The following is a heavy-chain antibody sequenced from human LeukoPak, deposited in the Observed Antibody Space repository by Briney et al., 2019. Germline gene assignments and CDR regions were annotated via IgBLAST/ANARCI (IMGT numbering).Heavy chain of an antibody. Sequence: GGSLRLSCAASGFTFDDYGMSWVRQAPGKGLEWVSGINWNGGSTGYADSVKGRFTISRDNAKNSLYLQMNSLRAEDTALYYCARDNNDIVVVPAAARGYYYYKDVWGKGTTVTVSS. CDR2: INWNGGST. CDR3: ARDNNDIVVVPAAARGYYYYKDV. J-gene: IGHJ6*03. D-gene: IGHD2-2*01. CDR1: GFTFDDYG. V-gene: IGHV3-20*04.